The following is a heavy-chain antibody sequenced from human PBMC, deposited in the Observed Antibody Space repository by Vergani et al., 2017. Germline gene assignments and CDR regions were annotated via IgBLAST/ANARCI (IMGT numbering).Heavy chain of an antibody. Sequence: EVQLVESGGGLVKPGGSLRLFCAASGFTFSTYTLNWVRQAPGKGLEWVSSISSISTYINYADSVKGRFTVSRDNAKNSLYLQMNSLRAEDTAVYYCARGAGILAEWGQGTLVTVSS. CDR2: ISSISTYI. CDR1: GFTFSTYT. V-gene: IGHV3-21*01. CDR3: ARGAGILAE. J-gene: IGHJ4*02. D-gene: IGHD1-1*01.